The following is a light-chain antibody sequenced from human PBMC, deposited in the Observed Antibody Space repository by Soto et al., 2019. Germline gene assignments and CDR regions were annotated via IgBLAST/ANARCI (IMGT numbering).Light chain of an antibody. CDR3: QHYNSYSEA. J-gene: IGKJ1*01. V-gene: IGKV1-5*03. Sequence: DIQMTQSPYPLSESVGDRVTITCRASQTISSWLAWYQQKPGKAPKLLIYKASTLKSGVPSRFSGSGSGTEFTLTISSLQPDDFATYYCQHYNSYSEAFGQGTKVAIK. CDR2: KAS. CDR1: QTISSW.